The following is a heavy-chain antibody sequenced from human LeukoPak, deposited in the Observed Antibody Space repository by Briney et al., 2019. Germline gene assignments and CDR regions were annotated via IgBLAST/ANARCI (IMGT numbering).Heavy chain of an antibody. Sequence: GGSLRLSCAASGFTVSSNYMSWVRQAPGKGLEWVSVIYSGGSTYYADSVKGRFTISRDNSKNTLYLQMNSLRAEDTAVYYCARGFAPWKLAAWGQGTLVTVSS. CDR3: ARGFAPWKLAA. CDR2: IYSGGST. V-gene: IGHV3-66*02. D-gene: IGHD6-13*01. CDR1: GFTVSSNY. J-gene: IGHJ4*02.